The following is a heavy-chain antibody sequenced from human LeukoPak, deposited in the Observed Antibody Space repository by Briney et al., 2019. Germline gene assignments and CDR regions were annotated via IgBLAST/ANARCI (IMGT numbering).Heavy chain of an antibody. Sequence: GGSLRLSCSASGFTFSSHAMHWVRQAPGKGLVYVSGISSDGLSTYYADSVKDRFAISRDNAKNTLYLQMRSLRVEDTAVYCCVSELGPRVFEGWGQGTLVTVSS. V-gene: IGHV3-64D*06. J-gene: IGHJ4*02. CDR1: GFTFSSHA. D-gene: IGHD3-16*01. CDR2: ISSDGLST. CDR3: VSELGPRVFEG.